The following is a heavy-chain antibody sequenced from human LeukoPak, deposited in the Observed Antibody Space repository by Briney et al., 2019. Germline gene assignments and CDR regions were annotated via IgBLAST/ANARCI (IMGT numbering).Heavy chain of an antibody. CDR2: IWYDGSNK. CDR1: GFTFSSYG. CDR3: ARDERVDYGDYFDY. D-gene: IGHD3-16*01. J-gene: IGHJ4*02. Sequence: HPGRSLRLTCAASGFTFSSYGMHWVRQAPGTGLEWVAVIWYDGSNKYYADSVKGRFTISRDNSKNTLYLQMNSLRAEDTAVYYCARDERVDYGDYFDYWGQGTLVTVSS. V-gene: IGHV3-33*01.